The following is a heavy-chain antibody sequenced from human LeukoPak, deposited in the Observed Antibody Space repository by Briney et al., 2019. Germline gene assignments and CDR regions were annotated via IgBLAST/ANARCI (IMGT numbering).Heavy chain of an antibody. CDR3: ARGYCGRDTCLGAFDL. CDR1: GFSFNNYA. Sequence: GGSLRLSCAASGFSFNNYAVTWVRQAPGKGPEWVSAIGGSGRSTFYSVSVKGRFAISRDSSKKTIYLQMDSLRVEDTAVYYCARGYCGRDTCLGAFDLWGQGTLVTVS. D-gene: IGHD2-21*01. V-gene: IGHV3-23*01. CDR2: IGGSGRST. J-gene: IGHJ3*01.